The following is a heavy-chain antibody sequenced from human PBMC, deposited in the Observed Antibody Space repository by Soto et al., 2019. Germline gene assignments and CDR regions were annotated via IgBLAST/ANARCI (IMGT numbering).Heavy chain of an antibody. Sequence: GTLSLTFTVSGDSINSYYWSWIRQPPGKGLEWIGYIYNTGSTNLNPSLESRVTLSVDTSKNQFSLNINSVTAADTAVYFCARVRYGGYVDYWGQGTLVTVSS. D-gene: IGHD1-26*01. CDR1: GDSINSYY. V-gene: IGHV4-59*01. CDR2: IYNTGST. CDR3: ARVRYGGYVDY. J-gene: IGHJ4*02.